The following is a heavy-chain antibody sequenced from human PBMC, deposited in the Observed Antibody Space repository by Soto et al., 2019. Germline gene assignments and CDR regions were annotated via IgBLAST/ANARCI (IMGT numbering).Heavy chain of an antibody. D-gene: IGHD6-13*01. J-gene: IGHJ5*02. CDR1: GYTFTSNW. CDR2: INPSGDIT. CDR3: ARDHSIASSGAWWLDP. Sequence: QVQLVQSGTEVKKPGASVKISSKASGYTFTSNWIHWARRAPGQGLEWMGVINPSGDITKYAPKFQARVTMTTDTSTSTIYMDLSSLTSEDTSVYYCARDHSIASSGAWWLDPWGQGTLVTVSS. V-gene: IGHV1-46*01.